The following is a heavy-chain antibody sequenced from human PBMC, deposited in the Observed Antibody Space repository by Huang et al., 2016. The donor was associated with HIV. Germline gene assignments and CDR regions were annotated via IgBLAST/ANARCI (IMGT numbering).Heavy chain of an antibody. J-gene: IGHJ6*02. CDR2: ISAYNGNT. CDR3: ARDRRPPHYYGMDV. V-gene: IGHV1-18*04. CDR1: GYTFTSYG. Sequence: QVQLVQSGAEVKKPGASVKVSCKASGYTFTSYGISWVRQAPGKGLEWMGWISAYNGNTNYAQKGQGRVTMTTDTSTSTAYMERRSLRSDDTAVYYCARDRRPPHYYGMDVWGQGTTVTVSS.